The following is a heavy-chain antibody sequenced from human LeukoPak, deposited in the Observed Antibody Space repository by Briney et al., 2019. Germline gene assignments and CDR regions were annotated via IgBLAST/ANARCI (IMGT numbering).Heavy chain of an antibody. CDR2: IYYSGST. D-gene: IGHD3-16*01. V-gene: IGHV4-30-4*08. CDR3: ARTPWGNRGIYYMDV. Sequence: SQTLSLTCTVSGGSISSGDYYWSWIRQPPGKGLESIGYIYYSGSTYYNPSLKSRVTISVDTSKNQFSLKLSSVTAADTAVYYCARTPWGNRGIYYMDVWGKGTTVTVSS. J-gene: IGHJ6*03. CDR1: GGSISSGDYY.